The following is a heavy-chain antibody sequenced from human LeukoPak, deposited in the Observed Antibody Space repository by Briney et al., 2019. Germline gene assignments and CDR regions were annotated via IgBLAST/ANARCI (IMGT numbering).Heavy chain of an antibody. CDR1: GFTFSSYS. D-gene: IGHD3-10*01. Sequence: GGSLRLSCAASGFTFSSYSMNWVRQAPGKGLEWVSSISRSSSYIYYADSVKGRFTISRDNAKNSLYLQMNGLRAEDTAVYYCARDRVVRGVIYGMDVWGQGTTVTVSS. J-gene: IGHJ6*02. CDR2: ISRSSSYI. CDR3: ARDRVVRGVIYGMDV. V-gene: IGHV3-21*01.